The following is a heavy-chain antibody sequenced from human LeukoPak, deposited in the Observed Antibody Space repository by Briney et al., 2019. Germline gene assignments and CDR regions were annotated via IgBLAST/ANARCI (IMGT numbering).Heavy chain of an antibody. V-gene: IGHV4-30-2*01. CDR1: GGSISSGGYF. D-gene: IGHD1-26*01. CDR2: IYHSGST. J-gene: IGHJ4*02. CDR3: ARVRGGSYYRYYFDY. Sequence: SQTLSLTCAVSGGSISSGGYFWSWIRQPPGKGLEWIGYIYHSGSTYYNPSLKSRVTISVDRSKNQFSLKLSSVTAADTAVYYCARVRGGSYYRYYFDYWGQGTLVTVSS.